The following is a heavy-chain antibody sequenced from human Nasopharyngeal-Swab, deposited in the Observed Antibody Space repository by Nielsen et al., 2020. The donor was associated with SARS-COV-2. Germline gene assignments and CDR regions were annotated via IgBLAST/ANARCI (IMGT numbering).Heavy chain of an antibody. V-gene: IGHV3-48*04. D-gene: IGHD2-15*01. Sequence: ESLKISCAASGFTFSTYSMNWVRQAPGKGLEWISYISGGSRTIYHADSVKGRFTISRDNAEESLFLQMNSLRAEDTAVYYCVREGCGGGNCYHNNWFGSWGRGTLVTVSS. CDR1: GFTFSTYS. CDR2: ISGGSRTI. CDR3: VREGCGGGNCYHNNWFGS. J-gene: IGHJ5*01.